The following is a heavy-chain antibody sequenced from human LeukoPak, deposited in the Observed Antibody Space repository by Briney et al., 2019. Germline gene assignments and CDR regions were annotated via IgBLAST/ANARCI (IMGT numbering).Heavy chain of an antibody. CDR1: GGSISSSSYY. V-gene: IGHV4-39*07. CDR3: ARVSIQLWLSHRARYNWFDP. D-gene: IGHD5-18*01. J-gene: IGHJ5*02. Sequence: PSETLSLTCTVSGGSISSSSYYWGWIRQPPGKGLEWIGSIYYSGSTYYNPSLKSRVTISVDTSKNQFSLKLSSVTAADTAVYYCARVSIQLWLSHRARYNWFDPWGQGTLDTVSS. CDR2: IYYSGST.